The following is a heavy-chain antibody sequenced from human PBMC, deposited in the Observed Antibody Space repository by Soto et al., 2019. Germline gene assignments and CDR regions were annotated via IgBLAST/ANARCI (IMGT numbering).Heavy chain of an antibody. Sequence: VKVSCKASGGTFSSYAISWVRQAPVQGLEWMGGIIPIFGTANYAQKFQGRVTITADESTSTAYMELSSLRSEDTAVYYCASKGGSARYYYYGMDVWGQGTTVTVSS. CDR3: ASKGGSARYYYYGMDV. D-gene: IGHD5-12*01. J-gene: IGHJ6*02. V-gene: IGHV1-69*01. CDR1: GGTFSSYA. CDR2: IIPIFGTA.